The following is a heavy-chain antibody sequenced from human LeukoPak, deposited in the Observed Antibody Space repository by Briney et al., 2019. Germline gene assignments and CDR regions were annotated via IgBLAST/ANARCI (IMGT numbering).Heavy chain of an antibody. CDR1: GGSISSSSYY. V-gene: IGHV4-39*07. Sequence: PSETLSLTCSVSGGSISSSSYYWRWIRQPPGKGQEWIGSIYYSGSTHYNPSLKSRVTISVDTSENPCSLKRSSVTAAEAAVYYCAREVTTGIASAGRVDYWGQGTLVNVCS. D-gene: IGHD6-13*01. J-gene: IGHJ4*01. CDR2: IYYSGST. CDR3: AREVTTGIASAGRVDY.